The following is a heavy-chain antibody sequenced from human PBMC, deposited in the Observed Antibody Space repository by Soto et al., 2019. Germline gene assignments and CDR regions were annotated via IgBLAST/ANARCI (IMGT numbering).Heavy chain of an antibody. CDR3: ASSKMGLISVLET. D-gene: IGHD3-10*01. CDR2: IPYSGGP. Sequence: SETLSLTCNVSGDSIRSYFCSWVRQPPGKGLEWIGYIPYSGGPTYNPSLKSRVTISIDTSKKQFSLKMTSVTAADTAVYYCASSKMGLISVLETWGQGTLVTVSS. J-gene: IGHJ5*02. CDR1: GDSIRSYF. V-gene: IGHV4-59*01.